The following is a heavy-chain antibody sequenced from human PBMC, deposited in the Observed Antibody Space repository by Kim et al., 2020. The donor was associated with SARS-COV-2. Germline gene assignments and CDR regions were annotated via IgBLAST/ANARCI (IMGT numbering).Heavy chain of an antibody. D-gene: IGHD3-3*02. CDR1: GFTFSDSP. CDR2: IRSKVYSYAT. CDR3: TSILGTTLAFCGAFDV. V-gene: IGHV3-73*01. Sequence: GGSLRLSCAASGFTFSDSPIHWVRQASGKGLEWVGRIRSKVYSYATSYAASVKGRFTISRDDSESMAYLQMNSLKTEDTAVYYCTSILGTTLAFCGAFDV. J-gene: IGHJ3*01.